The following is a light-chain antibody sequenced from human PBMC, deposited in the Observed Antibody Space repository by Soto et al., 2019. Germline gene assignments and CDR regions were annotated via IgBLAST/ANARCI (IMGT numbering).Light chain of an antibody. CDR3: QQSYTTPRT. CDR2: AAS. CDR1: QSISTY. Sequence: DIQMTQSPSSLSASVGDRVTITCRAGQSISTYLNWYQQKPGKAPNLLIYAASNSQSGVPSGFSGSGSGTDFTLTIDSLQPDDFATYYCQQSYTTPRTFGQGTRLEIK. V-gene: IGKV1-39*01. J-gene: IGKJ1*01.